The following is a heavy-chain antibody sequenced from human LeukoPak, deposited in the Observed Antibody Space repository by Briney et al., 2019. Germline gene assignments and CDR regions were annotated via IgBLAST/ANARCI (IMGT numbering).Heavy chain of an antibody. CDR2: IYYSGST. Sequence: SETLSLTCTVSGGSISSYYWSWVRQPPGKGLEWIGYIYYSGSTNYNPSLKSRVTISVDTSKNQFSLKLSSVTAADTAVYYCARGLVEDYFDYWGQGTLVTVSS. D-gene: IGHD2-21*01. CDR1: GGSISSYY. CDR3: ARGLVEDYFDY. J-gene: IGHJ4*02. V-gene: IGHV4-59*08.